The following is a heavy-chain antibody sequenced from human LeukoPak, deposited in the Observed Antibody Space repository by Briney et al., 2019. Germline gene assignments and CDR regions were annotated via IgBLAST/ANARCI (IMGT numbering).Heavy chain of an antibody. Sequence: SETLSLTCTVSGGSISNGGYYWSWIRQHPGKGLEWIGYIYDSGTTHYNPALQSRVTISVDTSDNQFSLKLRSLTAADTAVYYCARGGDRRGFDYWGQGTLVTVSS. D-gene: IGHD1-14*01. CDR3: ARGGDRRGFDY. CDR1: GGSISNGGYY. V-gene: IGHV4-31*03. J-gene: IGHJ4*02. CDR2: IYDSGTT.